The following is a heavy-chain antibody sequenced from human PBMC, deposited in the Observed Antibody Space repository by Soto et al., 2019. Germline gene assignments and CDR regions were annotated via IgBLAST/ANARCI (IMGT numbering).Heavy chain of an antibody. CDR1: GFTFSSYW. CDR3: ARERSTWYRGDFDS. D-gene: IGHD1-26*01. V-gene: IGHV3-7*01. J-gene: IGHJ4*02. Sequence: PGGSLRLSCAASGFTFSSYWMSWVRQAPGKGLEWVANIKEEGSEKNYVDSVKGRFTISRDNAKNSLYLQMNSLRAEDTAVYYCARERSTWYRGDFDSWGQGTLVTVSS. CDR2: IKEEGSEK.